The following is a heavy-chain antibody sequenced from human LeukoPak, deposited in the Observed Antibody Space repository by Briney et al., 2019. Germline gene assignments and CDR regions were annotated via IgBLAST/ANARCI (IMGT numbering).Heavy chain of an antibody. CDR3: AREVWAVVAATRGHFDF. Sequence: SETLSLTCTVSAGSISSYYWSWIRQPPGKGLEWIGSIYYSGSTNYNPSLKSRVSISVDTSKNQFSLKLSSVTAADTAVYYCAREVWAVVAATRGHFDFWGQGTLVTVSS. CDR2: IYYSGST. CDR1: AGSISSYY. V-gene: IGHV4-59*12. D-gene: IGHD2-15*01. J-gene: IGHJ4*02.